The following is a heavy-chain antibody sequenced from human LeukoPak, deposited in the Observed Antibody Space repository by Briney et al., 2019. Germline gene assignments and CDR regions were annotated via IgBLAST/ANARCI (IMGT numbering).Heavy chain of an antibody. Sequence: GPCLRLSRAASGFTFSKYYMSWIRQAPGGGLGWISYIVNSGGTTSYADSGQSRFTISSDDAKNSLYLQMNSRRAEDTAVYCCAGGYGSVSYSAWGQGIPVTVSS. CDR2: IVNSGGTT. CDR3: AGGYGSVSYSA. CDR1: GFTFSKYY. D-gene: IGHD3-10*01. J-gene: IGHJ5*02. V-gene: IGHV3-11*01.